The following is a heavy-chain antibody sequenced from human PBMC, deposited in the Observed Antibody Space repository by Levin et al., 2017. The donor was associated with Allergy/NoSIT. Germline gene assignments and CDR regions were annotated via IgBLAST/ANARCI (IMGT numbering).Heavy chain of an antibody. D-gene: IGHD3-10*01. V-gene: IGHV3-23*01. Sequence: RTGGSLRLSCTASGFIFNNYAMTWVRQAPGKGLEWVSAISSNGGSTYYADSVKGRFTISRDNSKNTLYLQMCSLRAEATAMYYCAKSPLTYSDSSKRWEINWFDPWGQGTLVTVSS. CDR1: GFIFNNYA. J-gene: IGHJ5*02. CDR3: AKSPLTYSDSSKRWEINWFDP. CDR2: ISSNGGST.